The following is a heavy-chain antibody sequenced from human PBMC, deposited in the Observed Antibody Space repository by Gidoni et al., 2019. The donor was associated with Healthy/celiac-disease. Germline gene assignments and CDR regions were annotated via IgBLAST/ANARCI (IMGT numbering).Heavy chain of an antibody. V-gene: IGHV4-61*01. CDR1: GGSVSSGSYY. CDR2: IYYSGST. CDR3: ASDDGDYFDY. Sequence: QVHLQESGPGLVKPSETLSLTCTLSGGSVSSGSYYWSWIRQPPGKGLEWIGYIYYSGSTNYNPSLKSRVTISVDTSKNQFSLKLSSVTAADTAVYYCASDDGDYFDYWGQGTLVTVSS. J-gene: IGHJ4*02. D-gene: IGHD3-10*01.